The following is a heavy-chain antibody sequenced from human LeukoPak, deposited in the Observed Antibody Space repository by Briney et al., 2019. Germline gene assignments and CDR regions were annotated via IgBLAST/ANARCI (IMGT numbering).Heavy chain of an antibody. D-gene: IGHD1-26*01. CDR3: ARPQLKYSGSWFGAFDI. CDR1: GGTFCSYA. J-gene: IGHJ3*02. CDR2: IIPIFGTA. V-gene: IGHV1-69*13. Sequence: ASVKVSCKASGGTFCSYAISWVRQAPGQGLEWMGGIIPIFGTANYAQKFQGRVTITADESTSTAYMELSSLRSEDTAVYYCARPQLKYSGSWFGAFDIWGQGTMVTVSS.